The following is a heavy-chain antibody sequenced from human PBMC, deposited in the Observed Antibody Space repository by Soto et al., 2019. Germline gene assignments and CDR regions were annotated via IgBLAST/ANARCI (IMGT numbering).Heavy chain of an antibody. J-gene: IGHJ4*02. CDR2: IWYDGSNK. D-gene: IGHD2-2*01. CDR1: GFTFSSYG. CDR3: AGDSRDVGYCSSTSCRQFDY. V-gene: IGHV3-33*01. Sequence: GGSLRLSCAASGFTFSSYGMHWVRQAPGKGLEWVAVIWYDGSNKYYADSVKGRFTISRDNSKNTLYLQMNSLRAEDTAVYYCAGDSRDVGYCSSTSCRQFDYWGQGTLVTVSS.